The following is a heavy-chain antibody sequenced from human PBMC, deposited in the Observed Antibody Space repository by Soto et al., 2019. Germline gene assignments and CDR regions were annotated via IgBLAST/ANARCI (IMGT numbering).Heavy chain of an antibody. Sequence: SETLSLTCTVSGGSIYRSGYYWGWNRQPPGRGLEWIGNIDYNGVTYSNPSLKSLVTISIDTSKNQFSLKLTSVTAADTALYYCGKVLVGATGHTDSDSWGPGTLVTVSS. D-gene: IGHD2-15*01. J-gene: IGHJ4*02. CDR2: IDYNGVT. V-gene: IGHV4-39*01. CDR3: GKVLVGATGHTDSDS. CDR1: GGSIYRSGYY.